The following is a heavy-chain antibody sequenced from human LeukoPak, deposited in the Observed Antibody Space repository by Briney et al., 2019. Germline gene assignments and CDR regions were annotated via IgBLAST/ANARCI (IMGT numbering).Heavy chain of an antibody. V-gene: IGHV1-18*01. Sequence: ASVKVSCKASGDTFTSYGISWVRQAPGQGLEWMGWIGAYNGNTNYAQKLQGRVTMTTDTSTSTAYMELRSLRSDDTAVYYCARDQYYYGSGSYHPFDYWGQGTLVTVSS. CDR2: IGAYNGNT. J-gene: IGHJ4*02. CDR1: GDTFTSYG. CDR3: ARDQYYYGSGSYHPFDY. D-gene: IGHD3-10*01.